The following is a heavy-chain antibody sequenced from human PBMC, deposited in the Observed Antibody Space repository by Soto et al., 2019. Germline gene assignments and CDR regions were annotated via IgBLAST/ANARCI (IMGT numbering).Heavy chain of an antibody. V-gene: IGHV3-11*01. CDR2: ISTSGRTT. CDR1: GFSFRDHY. Sequence: QVQMVESGGGLVKPGGSLRLSCAASGFSFRDHYMNWIRPAPGKGLEWLVYISTSGRTTYYADSVKGRFTVSRDNAQNSLYLQMNSLRDEYTAVYYCARSTGVPLDYWGQGTMVTVTS. CDR3: ARSTGVPLDY. J-gene: IGHJ4*02. D-gene: IGHD3-10*01.